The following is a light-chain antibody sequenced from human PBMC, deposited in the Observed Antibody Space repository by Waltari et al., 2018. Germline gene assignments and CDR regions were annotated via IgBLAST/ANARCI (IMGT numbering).Light chain of an antibody. CDR1: SSAVGGYHH. V-gene: IGLV2-14*01. CDR2: EVT. J-gene: IGLJ3*02. CDR3: SSYTTSNTWV. Sequence: QSALTQPASVSGSPGQSITISCTGTSSAVGGYHHVSWYQHHPGKAPKLMIFEVTDRPSGVSNRFSGSKSGNTASLTISGLQAEDEADYYCSSYTTSNTWVFGGGTKVTVL.